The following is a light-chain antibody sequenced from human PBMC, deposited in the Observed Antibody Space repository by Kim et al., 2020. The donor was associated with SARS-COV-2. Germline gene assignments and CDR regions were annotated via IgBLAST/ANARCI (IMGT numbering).Light chain of an antibody. CDR3: CSYAGIWV. J-gene: IGLJ3*02. CDR2: GVN. Sequence: QSALTQPASASGSPGQSITISCTGSSSDVGNYNLVSWYQQHPGKAPKRMIYGVNKRPSGVSNRFSGSKSGNTTSLTISGLQVEDEADYYCCSYAGIWVFGGGTQLTVL. CDR1: SSDVGNYNL. V-gene: IGLV2-23*02.